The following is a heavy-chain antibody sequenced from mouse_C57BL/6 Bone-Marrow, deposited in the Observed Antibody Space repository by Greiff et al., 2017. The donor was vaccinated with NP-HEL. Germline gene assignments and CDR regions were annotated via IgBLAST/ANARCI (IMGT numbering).Heavy chain of an antibody. V-gene: IGHV5-4*03. D-gene: IGHD1-1*01. CDR2: ISDGGSYT. J-gene: IGHJ2*01. Sequence: EVNLVESGGGLVKPGGSLKLSCAASGFTFSSYAMSWVRQTPEKRLEWVATISDGGSYTYYPDNVKGRFTISRDNAKNNLYLQMSHLKSEDTAMYYCARGAITTVVARGLDYWGQGTTLTVSS. CDR3: ARGAITTVVARGLDY. CDR1: GFTFSSYA.